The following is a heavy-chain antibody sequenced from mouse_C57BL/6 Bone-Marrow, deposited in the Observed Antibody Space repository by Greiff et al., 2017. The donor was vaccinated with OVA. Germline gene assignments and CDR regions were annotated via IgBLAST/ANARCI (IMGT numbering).Heavy chain of an antibody. V-gene: IGHV3-6*01. Sequence: EVKLQESGPGLVKPSQSLSLTCSVTGYSITSGYYWNWIRQFPGNKLEWMGYISYDGSNNYNPSLKNRISITRDTSKNQFFLKLNSVTTEDTATYYCARDPHYYYGSSLFDYWGQGTTLTVSS. CDR1: GYSITSGYY. CDR2: ISYDGSN. CDR3: ARDPHYYYGSSLFDY. D-gene: IGHD1-1*01. J-gene: IGHJ2*01.